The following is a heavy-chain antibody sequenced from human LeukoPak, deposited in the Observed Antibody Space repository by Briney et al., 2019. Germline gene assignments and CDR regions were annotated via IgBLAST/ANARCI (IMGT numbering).Heavy chain of an antibody. D-gene: IGHD4-23*01. CDR1: GGTLSTYS. V-gene: IGHV1-69*01. CDR2: IIPIFNTK. CDR3: ARGNSRWSTPSTSYYYRMDV. Sequence: GSSVKVSCKASGGTLSTYSISWVRQAPGQGLEWMGGIIPIFNTKNYAQRFQDRVILTADESTSTAYMELSSLRSEDTAVYYGARGNSRWSTPSTSYYYRMDVWGQGTTVAVSS. J-gene: IGHJ6*02.